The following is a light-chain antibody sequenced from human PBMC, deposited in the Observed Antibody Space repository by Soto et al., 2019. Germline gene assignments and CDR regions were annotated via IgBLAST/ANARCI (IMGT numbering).Light chain of an antibody. CDR1: QGISSY. CDR3: QQYYSYPPT. J-gene: IGKJ1*01. Sequence: AIRMTQSPSSLSASTGDRVTITCRASQGISSYLAWYQQKPGKAPKLLIYAASTLQSGVPSRFSGSGSGTDFTLTIRCLQSEDFATYYCQQYYSYPPTFGQGTKVEIK. V-gene: IGKV1-8*01. CDR2: AAS.